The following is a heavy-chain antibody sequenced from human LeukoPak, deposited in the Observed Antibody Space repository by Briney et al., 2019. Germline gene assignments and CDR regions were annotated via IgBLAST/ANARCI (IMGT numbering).Heavy chain of an antibody. J-gene: IGHJ4*02. Sequence: GGSLRLSCAASGFTFSSYAMSWVRQAPGKGLEWVSAISGSGGSIYYADSVKGRFTISRDNSKNTLYLQMNSLRAEDTAVYYCAKDTDIVVVVAEYWGQGTLVTVSS. CDR3: AKDTDIVVVVAEY. V-gene: IGHV3-23*01. CDR2: ISGSGGSI. CDR1: GFTFSSYA. D-gene: IGHD2-15*01.